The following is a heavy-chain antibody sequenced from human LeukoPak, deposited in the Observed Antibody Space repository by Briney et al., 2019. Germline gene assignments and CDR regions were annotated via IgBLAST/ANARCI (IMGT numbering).Heavy chain of an antibody. Sequence: SETLSLTCTVSGGSISSYCWSWIRQPPGKGLEWIGYIYYSGSTNYNPSLKSRVTISVDTSKNQFSLKLSSVTAADTAVYYCARVSYYGSGSYYYYYMDVWGKGTTVTISS. CDR3: ARVSYYGSGSYYYYYMDV. CDR2: IYYSGST. D-gene: IGHD3-10*01. CDR1: GGSISSYC. J-gene: IGHJ6*03. V-gene: IGHV4-59*01.